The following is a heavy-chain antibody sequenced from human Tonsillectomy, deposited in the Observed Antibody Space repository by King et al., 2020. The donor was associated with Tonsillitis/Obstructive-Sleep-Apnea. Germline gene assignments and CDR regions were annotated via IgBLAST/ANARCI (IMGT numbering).Heavy chain of an antibody. CDR2: ISAYNGNT. Sequence: QLVQSGAEVKKPGASVKVSCKSSGYTFTSYVINWLRQAPGQGLEWMAWISAYNGNTDYAQKFQGRVTITTDTSTSTAYMELRSLRSDDTSVYYCARDPLYYYMDVWGKGTTVTVSS. J-gene: IGHJ6*03. V-gene: IGHV1-18*01. CDR3: ARDPLYYYMDV. CDR1: GYTFTSYV.